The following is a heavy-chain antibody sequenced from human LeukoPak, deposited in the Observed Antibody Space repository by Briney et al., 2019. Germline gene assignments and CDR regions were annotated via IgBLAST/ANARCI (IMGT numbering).Heavy chain of an antibody. Sequence: SETLSLTCTVSGGSFSSGSYYWGWIRQPPGKGLEWIGYIYYSGSTKYNPSLKSRVTISVDTSKNQFSLKLSSVTAADTAVYYCARVSYVWGSYSGSDFDYWGQGTLVTVSS. CDR1: GGSFSSGSYY. CDR2: IYYSGST. V-gene: IGHV4-61*01. D-gene: IGHD3-16*01. J-gene: IGHJ4*02. CDR3: ARVSYVWGSYSGSDFDY.